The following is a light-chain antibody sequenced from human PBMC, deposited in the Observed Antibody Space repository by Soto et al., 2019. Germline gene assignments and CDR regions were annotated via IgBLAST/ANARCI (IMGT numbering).Light chain of an antibody. Sequence: EIVMTQSPATLSVSPGERATLSCRASQSVGRYLAWYQHKPGQAPRLLIYGASIRVTGIPARFSGSGSGTEFTLTISSLQSEDFAVYYCQQYNNWPPYTFGQGTKLEIK. J-gene: IGKJ2*01. V-gene: IGKV3-15*01. CDR3: QQYNNWPPYT. CDR2: GAS. CDR1: QSVGRY.